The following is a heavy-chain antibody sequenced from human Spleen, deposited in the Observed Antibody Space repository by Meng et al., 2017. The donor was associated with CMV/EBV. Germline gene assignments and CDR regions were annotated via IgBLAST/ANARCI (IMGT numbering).Heavy chain of an antibody. Sequence: GGSLRLSCAASGFSFNSYAMNWVRQAPGKGLEWVAFIRYDGSNKYYADSVKGRFTISRDNSKNTLYLQMNSLRAEDTAVYYCAKENYSPLEHDAFDIWGQGTMVTVSS. CDR2: IRYDGSNK. V-gene: IGHV3-30*02. CDR1: GFSFNSYA. CDR3: AKENYSPLEHDAFDI. J-gene: IGHJ3*02. D-gene: IGHD4-11*01.